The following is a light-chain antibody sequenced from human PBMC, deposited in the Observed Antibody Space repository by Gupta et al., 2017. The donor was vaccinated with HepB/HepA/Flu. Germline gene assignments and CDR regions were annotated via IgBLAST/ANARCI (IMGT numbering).Light chain of an antibody. CDR1: QGISSY. CDR3: QQDDSYPWT. V-gene: IGKV1-8*01. Sequence: AIRMTQSPSSFSASTGDRVTITCRASQGISSYLAWYQQKPGKAPKLLIYAASTLQSGVPSRFSGSGSGKDFTLTISCLQSEDFATYYCQQDDSYPWTFGQGTKVEIK. J-gene: IGKJ1*01. CDR2: AAS.